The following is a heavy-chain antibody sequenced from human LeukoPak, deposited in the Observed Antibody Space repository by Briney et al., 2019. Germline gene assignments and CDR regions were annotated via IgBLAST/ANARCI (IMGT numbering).Heavy chain of an antibody. V-gene: IGHV4-34*01. CDR2: INHSGST. Sequence: SETLSLACAVYSESFSGYYWSWIRQPPGKGLEWIGEINHSGSTDYNPSLKSRVTISVDTSKNQFSLKLSSVTAADTAVYYCARGFGIIVVVVAAPSWFDPWGQGTLVTVSS. J-gene: IGHJ5*02. D-gene: IGHD2-15*01. CDR1: SESFSGYY. CDR3: ARGFGIIVVVVAAPSWFDP.